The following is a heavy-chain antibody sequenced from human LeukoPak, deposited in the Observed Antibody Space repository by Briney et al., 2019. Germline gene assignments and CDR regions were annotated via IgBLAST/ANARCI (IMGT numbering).Heavy chain of an antibody. CDR3: ARDAYIVVVPAAGRMDV. Sequence: GGSPRLSCAASGFTFSDYYMSWVRQAPGKGLEWVANIKQDGSEKYYVDSVKGRFTVSRDNAKNSLYLQMNSLRAEDTAVYYCARDAYIVVVPAAGRMDVWGQGTTVTVSS. CDR2: IKQDGSEK. D-gene: IGHD2-2*01. V-gene: IGHV3-7*01. CDR1: GFTFSDYY. J-gene: IGHJ6*02.